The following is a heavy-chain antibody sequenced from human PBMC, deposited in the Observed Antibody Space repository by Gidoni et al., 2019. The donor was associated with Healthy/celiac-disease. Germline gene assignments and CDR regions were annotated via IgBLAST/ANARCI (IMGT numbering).Heavy chain of an antibody. V-gene: IGHV3-74*01. Sequence: EVQLLESGGGLVQPGWSLRLACAASGFTFSRYWMHWVRQAPGKGLVWVSRINSDGSSTSYADSVKGRFTISRDNAKNTLYLQMNSLRAEDTAVYYCARKYFDWLPPYYYGMDVWGQGTTVTVSS. CDR3: ARKYFDWLPPYYYGMDV. J-gene: IGHJ6*02. D-gene: IGHD3-9*01. CDR2: INSDGSST. CDR1: GFTFSRYW.